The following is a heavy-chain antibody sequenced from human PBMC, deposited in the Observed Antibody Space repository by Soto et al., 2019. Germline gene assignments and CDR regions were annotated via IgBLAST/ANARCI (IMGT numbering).Heavy chain of an antibody. CDR1: GFTFSSYA. D-gene: IGHD5-18*01. CDR2: ISYDGSNK. V-gene: IGHV3-30-3*01. CDR3: ARDGSGIFPYSESI. J-gene: IGHJ3*02. Sequence: QVQLVESGGGVVQPGRSLRLSCAASGFTFSSYAMHWVRQAPGKGLEWVAVISYDGSNKYYADSVKGRFTISRDNSKNTLYLPMNSLRAEDTAVYYCARDGSGIFPYSESIWGQGTMVTVSS.